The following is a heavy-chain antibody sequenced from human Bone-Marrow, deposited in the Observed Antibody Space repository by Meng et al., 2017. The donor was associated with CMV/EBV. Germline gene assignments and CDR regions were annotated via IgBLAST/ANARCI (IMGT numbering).Heavy chain of an antibody. Sequence: GESLKISCAASGFTFSSYWMSWVRQAPGKGLEWVSVIYSGGSTYYADSVKGRFTISRDNSKNTLYLQMNSLRAEDTAVYYCSICFDSSGLKVYAFDIWGQGTRVTVSS. D-gene: IGHD3-22*01. J-gene: IGHJ3*02. V-gene: IGHV3-53*01. CDR2: IYSGGST. CDR3: SICFDSSGLKVYAFDI. CDR1: GFTFSSYW.